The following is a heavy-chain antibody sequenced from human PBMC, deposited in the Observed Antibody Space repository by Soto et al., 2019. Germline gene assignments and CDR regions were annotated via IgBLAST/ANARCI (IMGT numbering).Heavy chain of an antibody. V-gene: IGHV3-21*01. D-gene: IGHD2-15*01. CDR2: ISSSGYI. Sequence: EVQLVESGGGLVKPGGSLRLSCAASGFNFNSYTINWVRQAPGKRLEWLSCISSSGYIFSTDSVRGRFNISRDNAKNSVYLQISSLRAEDTAVYFCARDCSGGSCYPGMDVWGQGTTVTVSS. CDR1: GFNFNSYT. CDR3: ARDCSGGSCYPGMDV. J-gene: IGHJ6*02.